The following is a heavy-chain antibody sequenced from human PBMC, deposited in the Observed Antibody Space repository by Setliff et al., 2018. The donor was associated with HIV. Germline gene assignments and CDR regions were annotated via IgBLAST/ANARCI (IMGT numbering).Heavy chain of an antibody. D-gene: IGHD3-10*01. CDR2: INPSGGST. CDR3: ARDLDYYDSGSYYTPYYFDY. CDR1: GYTFTSYY. V-gene: IGHV1-46*01. Sequence: ASVKVSCKASGYTFTSYYMHWVRQAPGQGLEWMGIINPSGGSTSYAQKFQGRVTITADQSTSTAYMELSSLRSEDTAVYYCARDLDYYDSGSYYTPYYFDYWGQGTLVTVSS. J-gene: IGHJ4*02.